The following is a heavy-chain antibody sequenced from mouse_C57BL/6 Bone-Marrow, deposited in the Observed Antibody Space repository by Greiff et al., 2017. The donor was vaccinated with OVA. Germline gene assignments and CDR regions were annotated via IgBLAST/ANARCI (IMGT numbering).Heavy chain of an antibody. D-gene: IGHD1-1*01. Sequence: QVQLQQPGAELVKPGASVKMSCKASGYTFTSYWITWVKQRPGQGLEWIGDIYPGSGSTNYNEKFKSKATLTVDTSSSTAYMQLSSLTSEDSAVYYCAREVITTVVAGPFAYWGQGTLVTVSA. CDR3: AREVITTVVAGPFAY. J-gene: IGHJ3*01. CDR2: IYPGSGST. CDR1: GYTFTSYW. V-gene: IGHV1-55*01.